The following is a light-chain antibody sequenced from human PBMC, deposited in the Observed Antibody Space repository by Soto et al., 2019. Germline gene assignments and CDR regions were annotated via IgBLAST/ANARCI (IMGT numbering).Light chain of an antibody. J-gene: IGLJ2*01. V-gene: IGLV2-14*01. Sequence: QSALTQPASVSGSPGQSITISCTGTSSDVGGYNYVSWYQQHPGKAPKLMIYEVSNRPSGVSNRFSGSKSANTASLTISGLQAEDEADYYCRSYTSSSTLDVVFGGGTKLTVL. CDR2: EVS. CDR1: SSDVGGYNY. CDR3: RSYTSSSTLDVV.